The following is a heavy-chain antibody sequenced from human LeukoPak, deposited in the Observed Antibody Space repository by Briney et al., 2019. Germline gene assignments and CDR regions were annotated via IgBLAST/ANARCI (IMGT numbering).Heavy chain of an antibody. CDR3: AREPSQYYYGSGSYLGYYYGMDV. CDR1: GFTFSSYG. V-gene: IGHV1-46*01. CDR2: INPSGGST. Sequence: GGSLRLSCAASGFTFSSYGMHWVRQAPGQGLEWMGIINPSGGSTSYAQKFQGRVTMTRDTSTSTVYMELSSLRSEDTAVYYCAREPSQYYYGSGSYLGYYYGMDVWGQGTTVTVSS. D-gene: IGHD3-10*01. J-gene: IGHJ6*02.